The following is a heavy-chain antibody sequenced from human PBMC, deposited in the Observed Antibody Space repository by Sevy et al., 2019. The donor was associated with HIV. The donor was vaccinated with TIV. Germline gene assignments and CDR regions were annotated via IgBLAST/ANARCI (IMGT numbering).Heavy chain of an antibody. Sequence: GGSLRLSCAASGFNISSNYLSWVRQAPGKGLEWVSAIYGNNSRYYADFVKGRFTISRDNSKNTLYLQMNSLRVEDTAIYYCARGEQWLCFNYWGQGTLVTVSS. CDR1: GFNISSNY. CDR3: ARGEQWLCFNY. D-gene: IGHD6-19*01. CDR2: IYGNNSR. V-gene: IGHV3-53*01. J-gene: IGHJ4*02.